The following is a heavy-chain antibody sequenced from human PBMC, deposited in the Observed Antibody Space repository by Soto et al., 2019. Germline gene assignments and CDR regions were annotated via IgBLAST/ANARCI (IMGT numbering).Heavy chain of an antibody. V-gene: IGHV6-1*01. CDR1: GDSVSSNSAA. Sequence: PSQTLSLTCAISGDSVSSNSAAWNWIRQSPSRGLEWLGRTYYRSKWYNDYAVSVKSRITINPDTSKNQFSLQLNSVTPEDTAVYYCARDRYYGPGIVLGPPPGGWGDPWSQGTLVTVSS. J-gene: IGHJ5*02. CDR3: ARDRYYGPGIVLGPPPGGWGDP. CDR2: TYYRSKWYN. D-gene: IGHD3-10*01.